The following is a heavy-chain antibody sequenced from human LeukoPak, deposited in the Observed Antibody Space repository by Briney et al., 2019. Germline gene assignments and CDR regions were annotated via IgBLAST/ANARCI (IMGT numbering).Heavy chain of an antibody. J-gene: IGHJ5*02. V-gene: IGHV4-59*01. CDR2: IYYSGST. CDR1: GGSISSYY. Sequence: SETLSLTWTVSGGSISSYYWSWIRQPPAKGLEWIGYIYYSGSTNYNPSLKSRVTISVDTSKNQFSLKLSSVTAADTAVYYCAREVVVVPAAENWFDPWGQGTLVTVSS. CDR3: AREVVVVPAAENWFDP. D-gene: IGHD2-2*01.